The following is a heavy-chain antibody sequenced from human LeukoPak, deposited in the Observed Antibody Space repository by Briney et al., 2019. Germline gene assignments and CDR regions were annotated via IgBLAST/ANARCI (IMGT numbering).Heavy chain of an antibody. J-gene: IGHJ4*02. CDR1: GGTFSSYA. Sequence: SVKVSCKASGGTFSSYAISWVRQAPGQGLEWMGGIIPIFGTANYAQKFQGRVTITADESTSTAYMELSSLRSEDTAVYYCARAAFWSGYPYYFDYWGQGTLVTVSS. V-gene: IGHV1-69*13. CDR3: ARAAFWSGYPYYFDY. D-gene: IGHD3-3*01. CDR2: IIPIFGTA.